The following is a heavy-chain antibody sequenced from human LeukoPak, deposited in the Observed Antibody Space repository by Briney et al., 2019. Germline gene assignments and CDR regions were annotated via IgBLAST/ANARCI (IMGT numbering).Heavy chain of an antibody. Sequence: ASVKVSCKASGYTFSTYGISWVRQAPGQGLEWMGWISAYNGHTNYAQKFQGRVTMTTDTSTRTAYMELTSLTSDDTAVYCCARDKDLGAVAGTFDYWGQGTLVTVSS. CDR1: GYTFSTYG. D-gene: IGHD6-19*01. CDR3: ARDKDLGAVAGTFDY. J-gene: IGHJ4*02. V-gene: IGHV1-18*01. CDR2: ISAYNGHT.